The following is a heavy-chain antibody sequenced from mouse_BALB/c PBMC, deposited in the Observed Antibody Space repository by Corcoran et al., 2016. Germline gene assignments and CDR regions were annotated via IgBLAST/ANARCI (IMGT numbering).Heavy chain of an antibody. V-gene: IGHV9-1*02. CDR1: GYTFTNYG. J-gene: IGHJ2*01. D-gene: IGHD2-2*01. CDR3: AREEPIYYGYDDDYFDY. Sequence: QIQLVQSGPELKKPGETVKISCKASGYTFTNYGMNWVKQAPGKGLKWMGWINTYTGEPTYADDVKGRFAFSLETSASTAYLQINNLKNEDMATYFCAREEPIYYGYDDDYFDYWGQGTTLTVSS. CDR2: INTYTGEP.